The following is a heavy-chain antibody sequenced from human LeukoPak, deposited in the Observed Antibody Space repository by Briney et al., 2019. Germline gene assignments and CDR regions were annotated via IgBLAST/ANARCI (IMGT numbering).Heavy chain of an antibody. J-gene: IGHJ3*02. CDR2: IYSGGST. Sequence: PPGGSLRLSCAASGFTVSSNYMSWVRQAPGKGLEWVSVIYSGGSTYYADSVKGRFTISRDNSKNTLYLQMNSLRAEDTAVYYCAREPSSGSYYPVDAFDIWGQGTMVTVSS. D-gene: IGHD1-26*01. CDR1: GFTVSSNY. V-gene: IGHV3-66*01. CDR3: AREPSSGSYYPVDAFDI.